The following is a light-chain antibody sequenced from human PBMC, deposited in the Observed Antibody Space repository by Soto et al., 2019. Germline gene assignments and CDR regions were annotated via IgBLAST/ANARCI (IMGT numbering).Light chain of an antibody. CDR1: SGSVSTNNY. CDR2: RTN. Sequence: QAVVTQEPSFSVSPGGTVTLTCALSSGSVSTNNYPSWCQQTPGQPPRTLIFRTNTRSSGVPARFSGSILGSKAALTIPGAPADDESDYYCVLYMGRGIWVFGGGTKVTVL. J-gene: IGLJ3*02. CDR3: VLYMGRGIWV. V-gene: IGLV8-61*01.